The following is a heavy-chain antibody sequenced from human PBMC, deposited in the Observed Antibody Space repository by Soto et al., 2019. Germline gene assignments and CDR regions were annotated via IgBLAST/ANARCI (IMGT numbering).Heavy chain of an antibody. CDR2: IYWDDDK. V-gene: IGHV2-5*02. D-gene: IGHD3-22*01. CDR1: GFSLSTSKVG. J-gene: IGHJ4*02. CDR3: EHDSSGYLGLDY. Sequence: QITLRESGPTLVKPTQTLTLTCTFSGFSLSTSKVGVAWIRQPPGKALEWLALIYWDDDKRYSPSLKSRLTIAKGTSKNPVVRTMTNMDPVDTATYFCEHDSSGYLGLDYRGQGRLVTVSS.